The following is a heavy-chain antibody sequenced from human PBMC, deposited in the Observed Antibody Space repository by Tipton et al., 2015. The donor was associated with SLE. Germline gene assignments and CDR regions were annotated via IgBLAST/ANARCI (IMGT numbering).Heavy chain of an antibody. CDR2: IIPIFGTA. J-gene: IGHJ4*02. V-gene: IGHV1-69*01. D-gene: IGHD2-21*02. CDR3: ARAYCGGDCYSGYYFDY. Sequence: QSGPEVKKPGSSVKVSCKASGGTFSSYAISWVRQAPGQGFEWMGGIIPIFGTANYAQKFQGRVTITADESTSTAYMELSSLRSEDTAVYYCARAYCGGDCYSGYYFDYWGQGTLVTVSS. CDR1: GGTFSSYA.